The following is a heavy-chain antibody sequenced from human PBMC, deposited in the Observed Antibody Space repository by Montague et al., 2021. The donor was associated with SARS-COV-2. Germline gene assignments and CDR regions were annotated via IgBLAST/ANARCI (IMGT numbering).Heavy chain of an antibody. Sequence: SETLSLTCGVSGASVTSTNWWSWVRQPTGKGLEWIGEIYHTGNTNYSPSLKNRASISLDKSKNQLSLRLNSVTAAETAVYYCASPKEGSGYYRPFDYWGQGILVTVSS. CDR2: IYHTGNT. D-gene: IGHD3-22*01. CDR3: ASPKEGSGYYRPFDY. V-gene: IGHV4-4*02. CDR1: GASVTSTNW. J-gene: IGHJ4*02.